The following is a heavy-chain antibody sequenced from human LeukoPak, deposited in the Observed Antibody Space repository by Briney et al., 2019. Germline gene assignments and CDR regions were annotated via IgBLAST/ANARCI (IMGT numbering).Heavy chain of an antibody. CDR3: ARMVVVAATGFDY. J-gene: IGHJ4*02. CDR2: INHSGST. Sequence: SEALSLTCAVYGGSFSGYYWSWIRQPPGKGLEWIGEINHSGSTNYNPSLKSRVTISVDTSKNQFSLKLSSVTAADTAVYYCARMVVVAATGFDYWGQGTLVTVSS. CDR1: GGSFSGYY. V-gene: IGHV4-34*01. D-gene: IGHD2-15*01.